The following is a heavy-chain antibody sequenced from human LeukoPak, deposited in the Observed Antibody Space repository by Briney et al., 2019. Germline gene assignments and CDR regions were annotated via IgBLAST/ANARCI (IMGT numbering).Heavy chain of an antibody. V-gene: IGHV3-7*01. J-gene: IGHJ6*04. CDR1: GFTFSNHW. CDR3: ARDDGDV. Sequence: GGSLRLSCVSSGFTFSNHWMKWVRQAPGKGLEWVASINEDGSGKFSVGSVKDRITISRDNTRNSLDLQINSLTVEDTAIYYCARDDGDVWGTGTTVTVSS. CDR2: INEDGSGK.